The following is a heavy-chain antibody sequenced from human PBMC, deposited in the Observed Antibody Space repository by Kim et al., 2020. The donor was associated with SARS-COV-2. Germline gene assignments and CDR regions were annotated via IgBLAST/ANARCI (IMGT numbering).Heavy chain of an antibody. CDR2: IYPGDSDT. Sequence: GESLKISCKGSGYSFTSYWIGWVRQMPGKGLEWMGIIYPGDSDTRYSPSFQGRVTISADKSISTAYLQWSSLKASDTAMYYCARHHVTYYYGSGSYYNIDYWGQGTLVTVSS. D-gene: IGHD3-10*01. V-gene: IGHV5-51*01. J-gene: IGHJ4*02. CDR3: ARHHVTYYYGSGSYYNIDY. CDR1: GYSFTSYW.